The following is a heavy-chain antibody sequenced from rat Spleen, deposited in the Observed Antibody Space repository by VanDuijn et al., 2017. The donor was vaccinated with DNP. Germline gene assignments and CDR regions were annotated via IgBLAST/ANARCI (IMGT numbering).Heavy chain of an antibody. CDR1: GFTFSYYG. J-gene: IGHJ4*01. Sequence: EVQLVESGGGLVQPGRSLKLSCAASGFTFSYYGMAWVRQAPKKGLEWVATISTSGSRTYYSDSVKGRFIISRDNGKSSLYLQMNSLRSEDTATYYCTRVGDYHDGGDGDVLDAWGQGTSVTVSS. CDR2: ISTSGSRT. V-gene: IGHV5-46*01. CDR3: TRVGDYHDGGDGDVLDA. D-gene: IGHD1-12*02.